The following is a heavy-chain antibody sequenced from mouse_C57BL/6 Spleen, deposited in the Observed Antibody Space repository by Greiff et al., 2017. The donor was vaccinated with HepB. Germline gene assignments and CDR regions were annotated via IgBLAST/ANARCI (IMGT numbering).Heavy chain of an antibody. CDR3: ARETGTDDY. CDR1: GYAFTNYL. D-gene: IGHD4-1*01. Sequence: VQLVESGAELVRPGTSVKVSCKASGYAFTNYLIEWVKQRPGQGLEWIGVINPGSGGTNYNEKFKGKATLTADKSSSTAYMQLSSLTSEDSAVYFCARETGTDDYWGQGTTLTVSS. V-gene: IGHV1-54*01. CDR2: INPGSGGT. J-gene: IGHJ2*01.